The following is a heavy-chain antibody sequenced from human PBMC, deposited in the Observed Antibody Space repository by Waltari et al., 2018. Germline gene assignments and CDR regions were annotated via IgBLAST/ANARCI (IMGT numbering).Heavy chain of an antibody. Sequence: QVQLVESGGGVVQPGGSLRLSCAASGFTFSSYGMHWVRQAPGKGLEWVAFIRYDGSNKYYADAVKGRFTISRDNSKNTLYLQMNSLRAEDTAVYYCAKVEQWLVLGRGYYYMDVWGKGTTVTVSS. D-gene: IGHD6-19*01. CDR3: AKVEQWLVLGRGYYYMDV. V-gene: IGHV3-30*02. J-gene: IGHJ6*03. CDR1: GFTFSSYG. CDR2: IRYDGSNK.